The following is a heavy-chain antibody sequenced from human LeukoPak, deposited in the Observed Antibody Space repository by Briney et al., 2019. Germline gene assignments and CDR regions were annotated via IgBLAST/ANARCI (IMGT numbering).Heavy chain of an antibody. CDR2: IYYSGST. CDR1: GGSVSSGSYY. V-gene: IGHV4-61*01. D-gene: IGHD3-3*01. Sequence: PSETLSLTCTVSGGSVSSGSYYWSWIRQPPGKGLEWIGYIYYSGSTNYNPSLKSRVTISVDTSKNQFSLKLSSVTAADTAVYYCARDSGFWSGYYLHPPGRYYYYYGMDVWGQGTTVTVSS. J-gene: IGHJ6*02. CDR3: ARDSGFWSGYYLHPPGRYYYYYGMDV.